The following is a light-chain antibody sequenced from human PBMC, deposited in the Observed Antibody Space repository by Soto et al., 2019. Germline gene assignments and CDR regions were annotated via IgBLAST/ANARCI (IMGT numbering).Light chain of an antibody. CDR3: QQSYSTPWT. V-gene: IGKV1-39*01. CDR2: AAS. J-gene: IGKJ1*01. CDR1: HSISSY. Sequence: DIQMTQSPSSLSASVGDRVTITCRASHSISSYLNWYQQKPGKAPKLLIYAASSLQSGVPSRFSGSGSGTDFTLTISSQPPEDFATYYCQQSYSTPWTFGQGTKVEIK.